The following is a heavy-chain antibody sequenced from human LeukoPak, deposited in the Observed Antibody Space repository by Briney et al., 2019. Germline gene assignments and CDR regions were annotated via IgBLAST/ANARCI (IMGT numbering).Heavy chain of an antibody. Sequence: GGSLRLSCAASGFTFSSYSMNWVRQAPGKGLEWVSYISISSDAIYYAESVKGRFTISRDNAKNSLYLQMNSLRAEDTGIYYCARDLYGDYLSYWGQGTLVTVSS. CDR3: ARDLYGDYLSY. CDR2: ISISSDAI. V-gene: IGHV3-48*01. J-gene: IGHJ4*02. CDR1: GFTFSSYS. D-gene: IGHD4-17*01.